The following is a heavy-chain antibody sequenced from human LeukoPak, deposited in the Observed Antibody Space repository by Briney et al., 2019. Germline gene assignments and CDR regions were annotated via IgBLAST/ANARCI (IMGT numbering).Heavy chain of an antibody. V-gene: IGHV3-7*01. Sequence: GGSLRLSCAASGLSFSNCWMSWVRQTPGKGLGWVANINQDGSDKYYVDSVKGRFTISRDNAKNSVYLQMNSLRAEETAVYYCASTYYCDSSGYYYDSKDYYYGMDVWGQGTTVTVSS. J-gene: IGHJ6*02. D-gene: IGHD3-22*01. CDR3: ASTYYCDSSGYYYDSKDYYYGMDV. CDR2: INQDGSDK. CDR1: GLSFSNCW.